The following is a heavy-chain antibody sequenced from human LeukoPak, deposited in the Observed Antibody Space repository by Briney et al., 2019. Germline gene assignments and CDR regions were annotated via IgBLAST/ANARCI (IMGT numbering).Heavy chain of an antibody. V-gene: IGHV1-69*06. Sequence: VASVKVSCKASGGTFSSYAISWVRQAPGQGLEWMGGIIPIFGTANYAQKFQGGVTITADKSTSTAYMELSSLRSEDTAVYYCARTRSSSSSWYGQFDYWGQGTLVTVSS. J-gene: IGHJ4*02. CDR1: GGTFSSYA. D-gene: IGHD6-13*01. CDR2: IIPIFGTA. CDR3: ARTRSSSSSWYGQFDY.